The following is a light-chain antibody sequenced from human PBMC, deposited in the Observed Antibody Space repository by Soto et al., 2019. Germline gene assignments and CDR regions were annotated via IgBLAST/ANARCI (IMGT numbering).Light chain of an antibody. Sequence: QSALTHPASVSWSPGHSITISCSGTSSDVGSYDHVAWYQQFPGKTPKLMIYEVSNRPSGVSSRFSGSKSGNTASLTISGLQAEDEADYYCISYTGSSTSYVFGSGTKVTAL. CDR2: EVS. CDR3: ISYTGSSTSYV. CDR1: SSDVGSYDH. V-gene: IGLV2-14*01. J-gene: IGLJ1*01.